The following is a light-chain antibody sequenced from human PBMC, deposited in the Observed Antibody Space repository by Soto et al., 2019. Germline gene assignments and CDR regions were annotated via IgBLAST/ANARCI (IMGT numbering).Light chain of an antibody. Sequence: QSALTQPPSASGSPGQSVTISCAGTSSDVGGYDFVSWYQQHPGKAPKLMISEVSKRPSGVPDRFSGSKSGNTASLTVSGLQAEDEADYYCSSYAGNNIYVFGTGTKLT. V-gene: IGLV2-8*01. CDR3: SSYAGNNIYV. CDR1: SSDVGGYDF. J-gene: IGLJ1*01. CDR2: EVS.